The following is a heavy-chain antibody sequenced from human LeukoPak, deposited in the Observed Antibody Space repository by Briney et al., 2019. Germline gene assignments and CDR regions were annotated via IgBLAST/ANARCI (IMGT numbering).Heavy chain of an antibody. J-gene: IGHJ6*02. CDR2: IFYSGST. V-gene: IGHV4-59*01. Sequence: SETLSLTCTVSGGSISSYYWSWIRQPPGKGLEWIGYIFYSGSTNYNPSLKSRVTISVDTSKNQFSLKLSSVTAADTAVYYCARDDGYYGSGSYPDYYYGMDVWGQGTTVTVSS. D-gene: IGHD3-10*01. CDR3: ARDDGYYGSGSYPDYYYGMDV. CDR1: GGSISSYY.